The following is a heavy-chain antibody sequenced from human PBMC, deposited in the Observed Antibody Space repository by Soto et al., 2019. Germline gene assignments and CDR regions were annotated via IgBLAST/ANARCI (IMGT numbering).Heavy chain of an antibody. CDR3: ARDRAVGAAAGGSYYYGMDV. CDR2: INPSGGST. J-gene: IGHJ6*02. V-gene: IGHV1-46*01. CDR1: GYTFTSYY. D-gene: IGHD6-13*01. Sequence: ASVKVSCKASGYTFTSYYMHWVRQDPXQGLEWMGIINPSGGSTSYAQKFQGRVTMTRDTSTSTVYMELSSLRSEDTAVYYCARDRAVGAAAGGSYYYGMDVWGQGTTVTVSS.